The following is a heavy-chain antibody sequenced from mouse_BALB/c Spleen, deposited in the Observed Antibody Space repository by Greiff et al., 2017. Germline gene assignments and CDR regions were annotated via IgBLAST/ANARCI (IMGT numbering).Heavy chain of an antibody. Sequence: EVQGVESGGGLVQPGGSLKLSCAASGFTFSSYGMSWVRQTPDKRLELVATINSNGGSYTYYPDSVKGRFTISRDNAKNTLYLQMSSLKSEDTAMYYCARQGGGNHASYAMDYWGQGTSVTVSS. D-gene: IGHD2-1*01. CDR3: ARQGGGNHASYAMDY. CDR1: GFTFSSYG. J-gene: IGHJ4*01. CDR2: INSNGGSYT. V-gene: IGHV5-6-3*01.